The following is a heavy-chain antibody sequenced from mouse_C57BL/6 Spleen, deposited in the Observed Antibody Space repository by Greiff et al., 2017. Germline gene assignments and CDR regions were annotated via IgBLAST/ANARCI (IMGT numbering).Heavy chain of an antibody. CDR3: ARLWGYSNYLAY. D-gene: IGHD2-5*01. CDR2: IDPSDSYT. V-gene: IGHV1-69*01. CDR1: GYTFTSYW. J-gene: IGHJ3*01. Sequence: QVQLQQPGAELVMPGASVKLSCKASGYTFTSYWMHWVKQRPGQGLEWIGEIDPSDSYTNYNQKFKGKSTLTVDKSSSTAYMQLSSLTSEDSAVYYCARLWGYSNYLAYWGQGTLVTVSA.